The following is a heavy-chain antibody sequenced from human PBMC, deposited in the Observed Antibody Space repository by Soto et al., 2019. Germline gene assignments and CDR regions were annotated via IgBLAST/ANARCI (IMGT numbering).Heavy chain of an antibody. Sequence: GGSLRLSCTTSGFSFASFAMTWVRQAPGKGLEWVATISGSDGKTYYADSVKGRFSISRETSRNTLYLQMNSLRADDTAIYYCAKWSYLDYWGQGTPVTVYS. CDR2: ISGSDGKT. D-gene: IGHD3-3*01. CDR3: AKWSYLDY. CDR1: GFSFASFA. J-gene: IGHJ4*02. V-gene: IGHV3-23*01.